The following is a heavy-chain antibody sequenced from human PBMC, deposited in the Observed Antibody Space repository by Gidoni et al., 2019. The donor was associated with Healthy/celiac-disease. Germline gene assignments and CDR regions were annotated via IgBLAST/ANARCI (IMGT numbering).Heavy chain of an antibody. CDR3: ATGHEVYNWFDP. D-gene: IGHD2-8*01. V-gene: IGHV1-24*01. Sequence: QVQLVQLGAEVKKPGASVKVSCQVSGYTLTELSMHWVRQAPGKGLEWMGGFDPEDGETIYAQKFQGRVTMTEDTSTDTAYMELSSLRSEDTAVYYCATGHEVYNWFDPWGQGTLVTVSS. CDR2: FDPEDGET. J-gene: IGHJ5*02. CDR1: GYTLTELS.